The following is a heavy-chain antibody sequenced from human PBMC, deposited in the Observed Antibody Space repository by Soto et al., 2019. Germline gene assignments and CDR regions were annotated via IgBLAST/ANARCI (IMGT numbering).Heavy chain of an antibody. CDR2: LIPMLGVP. J-gene: IGHJ6*03. D-gene: IGHD3-10*01. CDR1: GGTFNSYA. CDR3: AAGATGSYHYYYMDV. Sequence: QVQLVQSGAEVKKPGSSVSVSCKASGGTFNSYAINWVRQAPGQGLEWVGRLIPMLGVPNYAQNFQGRITITADKVTTTAYTAVTGLRSEDTAVYYCAAGATGSYHYYYMDVWGQGTTVTVSS. V-gene: IGHV1-69*04.